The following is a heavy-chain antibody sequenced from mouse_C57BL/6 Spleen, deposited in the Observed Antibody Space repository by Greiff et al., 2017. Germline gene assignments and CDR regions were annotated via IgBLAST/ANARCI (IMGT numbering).Heavy chain of an antibody. J-gene: IGHJ2*01. CDR3: AREKITTVPFDY. D-gene: IGHD1-1*01. Sequence: QVQLQQPGAELVKPGASVKLSCKASGYTFTSYWMQWVKQRPGQGLEWIGEIDPSDSYTNYNQKFKGKATLTVDTSSSTAYMQLSSLTSEDSAVYYCAREKITTVPFDYWGQGTTRTVSS. V-gene: IGHV1-50*01. CDR2: IDPSDSYT. CDR1: GYTFTSYW.